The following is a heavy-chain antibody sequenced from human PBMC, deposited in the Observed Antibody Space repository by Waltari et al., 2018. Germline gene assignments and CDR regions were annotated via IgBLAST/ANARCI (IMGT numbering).Heavy chain of an antibody. J-gene: IGHJ3*02. CDR1: GGSFSGYY. V-gene: IGHV4-34*01. CDR2: INHSGST. Sequence: QVQLQQWGAGLLKPSETLSLTCAVYGGSFSGYYWSWIRQPPGKGLEWIGEINHSGSTNYNPSLKSRVTISVDTSKNQFSLKLSSVTAADTAVYYCARGGRDSSSLDAFDIWGQGTMVTVSS. D-gene: IGHD6-6*01. CDR3: ARGGRDSSSLDAFDI.